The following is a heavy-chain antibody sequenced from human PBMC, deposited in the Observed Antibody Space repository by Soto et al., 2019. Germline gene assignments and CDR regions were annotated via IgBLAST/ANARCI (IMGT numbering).Heavy chain of an antibody. CDR1: GGSISSGGYY. V-gene: IGHV4-31*03. CDR2: IYYSGST. J-gene: IGHJ6*02. Sequence: SETLSLTCTVSGGSISSGGYYWSWIRQHPGKGLEWIGYIYYSGSTYYNPSLKSRVTISVDTSKNQFSLKLSSVTAADTAVYYCARAYDFWSGYYYWEIWGQGTTVTV. CDR3: ARAYDFWSGYYYWEI. D-gene: IGHD3-3*01.